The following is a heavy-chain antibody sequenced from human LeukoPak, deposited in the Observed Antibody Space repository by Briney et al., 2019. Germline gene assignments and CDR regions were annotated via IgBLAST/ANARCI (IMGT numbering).Heavy chain of an antibody. V-gene: IGHV4-34*01. Sequence: SETLSLTCAVYGGSFSGYYWSWIRQPPGKGLESIGEINHSGSTNYNPSLKSRVTISVDTSKNQFSLKLSSVTAADTAVYYCARGLEDGYNYWGQGTLVTVSS. CDR3: ARGLEDGYNY. D-gene: IGHD5-24*01. J-gene: IGHJ4*02. CDR2: INHSGST. CDR1: GGSFSGYY.